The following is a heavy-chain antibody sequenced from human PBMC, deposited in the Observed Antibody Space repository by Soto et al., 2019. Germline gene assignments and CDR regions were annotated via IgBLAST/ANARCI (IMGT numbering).Heavy chain of an antibody. V-gene: IGHV1-69*01. D-gene: IGHD6-13*01. CDR2: IIPIFGTA. Sequence: QVQLVQSGAEVKKPGSSVKVSCKASGGTFSSYAISWVRQAPGQGLEWMGGIIPIFGTANYAQKFQGRVTITADESTSTAYMELSSLRSEDTAVYYCAKVQSARQLVIYYYYGMDVWGQGTTVTVSS. CDR1: GGTFSSYA. CDR3: AKVQSARQLVIYYYYGMDV. J-gene: IGHJ6*02.